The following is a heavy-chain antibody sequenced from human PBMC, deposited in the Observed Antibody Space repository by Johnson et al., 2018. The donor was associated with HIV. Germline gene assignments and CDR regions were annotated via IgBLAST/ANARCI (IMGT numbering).Heavy chain of an antibody. CDR3: AKVGTSSSSWQDDAFDI. D-gene: IGHD6-13*01. Sequence: VQLVESGGGVVQPGRSLRLSCAASGFSFSNYAMDWVRQAPGKGLEWVSFVSSDGSNKKYGDSVKGRFTISRDNSKNTLYLQMNSLRPEDTAVYYCAKVGTSSSSWQDDAFDIWGQGTVVTVSS. V-gene: IGHV3-30*18. CDR2: VSSDGSNK. J-gene: IGHJ3*02. CDR1: GFSFSNYA.